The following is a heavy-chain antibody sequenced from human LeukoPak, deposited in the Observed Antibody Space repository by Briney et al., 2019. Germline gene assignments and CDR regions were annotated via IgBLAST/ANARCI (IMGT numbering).Heavy chain of an antibody. Sequence: SETLSLTCTVSGGSISSYYWSWIRQPPGKGLEWIGYIYYSGSTNYNPSLKSRVTMSVDTSKNRFSLKLSSVTAANTAVYYCARVGSYDSSGYYETYLDYWGQGTLVTVSS. CDR3: ARVGSYDSSGYYETYLDY. V-gene: IGHV4-59*01. CDR2: IYYSGST. J-gene: IGHJ4*02. CDR1: GGSISSYY. D-gene: IGHD3-22*01.